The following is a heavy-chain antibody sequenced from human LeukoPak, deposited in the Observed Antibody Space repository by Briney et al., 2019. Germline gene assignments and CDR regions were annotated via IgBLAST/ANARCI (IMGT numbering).Heavy chain of an antibody. Sequence: ASVKVSCKASGYTFSAYYMHWVRQAPGQGLEWMGWINPNSGGTNYAQKFQGRVTMTRDTSISTAFMELGSLRSDDTAVYYCARDRVVVVPAAQDYYYYGMDVWGQGTTVTVSS. CDR3: ARDRVVVVPAAQDYYYYGMDV. D-gene: IGHD2-2*01. V-gene: IGHV1-2*02. J-gene: IGHJ6*02. CDR2: INPNSGGT. CDR1: GYTFSAYY.